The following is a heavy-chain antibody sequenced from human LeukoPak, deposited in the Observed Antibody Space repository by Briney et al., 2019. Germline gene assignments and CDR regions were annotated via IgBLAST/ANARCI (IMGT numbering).Heavy chain of an antibody. D-gene: IGHD3-10*01. CDR3: ARGYYGSGSYFDY. CDR2: INHSGST. Sequence: SETLSLTCAVYGGSFSGYYWSWIRQPPGKGLEWIGEINHSGSTNYNPSLKSRVTISVDTSKNQFPLKLSSVTAADTAVYYCARGYYGSGSYFDYWGQGTLVTVSS. CDR1: GGSFSGYY. J-gene: IGHJ4*02. V-gene: IGHV4-34*01.